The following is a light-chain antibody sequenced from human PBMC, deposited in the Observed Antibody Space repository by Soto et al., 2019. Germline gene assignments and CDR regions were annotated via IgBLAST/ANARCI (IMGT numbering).Light chain of an antibody. CDR1: QSISAY. J-gene: IGKJ3*01. CDR3: QQRANGVT. V-gene: IGKV3-11*01. Sequence: EIVLTQSPATLSLSPGERAILYCRTSQSISAYLAWYQQKPGLPPRLLIYDGSNRATGVPARFSGSGSGTDFTLTISSLEPEDIAVYYCQQRANGVTFXPGTKVDIK. CDR2: DGS.